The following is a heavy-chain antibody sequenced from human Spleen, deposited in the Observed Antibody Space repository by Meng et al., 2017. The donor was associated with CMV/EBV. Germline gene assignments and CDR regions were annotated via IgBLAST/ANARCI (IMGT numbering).Heavy chain of an antibody. D-gene: IGHD1-26*01. CDR1: GFSLSNYW. Sequence: GGSLRLSCAASGFSLSNYWMSWVRQAPGKGLEWVANIFLDGGDKYYVDSVKGRFTISRDNAKNSLYLQLNSLRVEDTAMYYCARGSGMWFDPWGQGTLVTVS. V-gene: IGHV3-7*01. CDR2: IFLDGGDK. J-gene: IGHJ5*02. CDR3: ARGSGMWFDP.